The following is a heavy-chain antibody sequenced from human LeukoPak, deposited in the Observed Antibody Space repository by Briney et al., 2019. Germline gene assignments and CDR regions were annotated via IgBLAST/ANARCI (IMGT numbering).Heavy chain of an antibody. CDR1: GYTFTGHY. Sequence: ASVKVSCKASGYTFTGHYIHWVRQAPGQGLEWMGWIHPNTGGTKYAQKFQGRVTMTRDTSSSTAYMELSSLRSADTAVYYCARVINYYGSGSYYRFTLSGFDYWGQGTLVTVSS. CDR2: IHPNTGGT. J-gene: IGHJ4*02. V-gene: IGHV1-2*02. D-gene: IGHD3-10*01. CDR3: ARVINYYGSGSYYRFTLSGFDY.